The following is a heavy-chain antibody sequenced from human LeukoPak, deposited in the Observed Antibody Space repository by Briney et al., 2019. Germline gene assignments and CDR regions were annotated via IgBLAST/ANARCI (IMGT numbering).Heavy chain of an antibody. Sequence: GGSLRLSCAASGFTFSDHYMIWLRQAPGKGLEAVSYISHNGETKYYADSVKGRLSISRDNAKSSLYLQMNSLRVEDTAVYYCARDRHGYFDYWGQGTLVTVSS. V-gene: IGHV3-11*01. J-gene: IGHJ4*02. CDR3: ARDRHGYFDY. CDR2: ISHNGETK. CDR1: GFTFSDHY. D-gene: IGHD6-13*01.